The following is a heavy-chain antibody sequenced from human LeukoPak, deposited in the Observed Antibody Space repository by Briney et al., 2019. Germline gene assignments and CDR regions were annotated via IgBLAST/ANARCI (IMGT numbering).Heavy chain of an antibody. CDR3: ARSLTTLTYEGY. CDR2: INSGSTYT. V-gene: IGHV3-21*01. CDR1: GFTFSSYV. D-gene: IGHD1-1*01. Sequence: GGSLRLSCAASGFTFSSYVMNWVRQAPGKGLEWVSSINSGSTYTYYTESVKGRFTVSRDNAKNSLFLQMNSLRAEDTAIYYCARSLTTLTYEGYWGQGTLVTVSS. J-gene: IGHJ4*02.